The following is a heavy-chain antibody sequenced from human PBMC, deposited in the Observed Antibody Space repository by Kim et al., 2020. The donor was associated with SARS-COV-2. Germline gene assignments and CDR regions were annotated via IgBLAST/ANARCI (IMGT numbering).Heavy chain of an antibody. Sequence: SETLSLTCTVSGGSISSGGYYWSWIRQHPGKGLEWIGYIYYSGSTYYNPSLKSRVTISVDTSKNQFSLKLSSVTAADTAVYYCARSARNYGSGTPYYYYGMDVWGQGTTVTVSS. V-gene: IGHV4-31*03. CDR2: IYYSGST. D-gene: IGHD3-10*01. CDR1: GGSISSGGYY. CDR3: ARSARNYGSGTPYYYYGMDV. J-gene: IGHJ6*02.